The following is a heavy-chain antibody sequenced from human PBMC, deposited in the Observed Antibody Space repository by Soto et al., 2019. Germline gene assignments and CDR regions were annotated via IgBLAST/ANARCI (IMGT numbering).Heavy chain of an antibody. D-gene: IGHD2-15*01. Sequence: SVKVSCKASGGTFSSYAISWVRQAPGQGLEWMGGIIPIFGTANYAQKFQGRVTITADESTSTAYMEQSSLRSEDTAVYYCARVIYCSGGSCHYYYYYGMDVWGQGTTVTV. CDR2: IIPIFGTA. J-gene: IGHJ6*02. V-gene: IGHV1-69*13. CDR3: ARVIYCSGGSCHYYYYYGMDV. CDR1: GGTFSSYA.